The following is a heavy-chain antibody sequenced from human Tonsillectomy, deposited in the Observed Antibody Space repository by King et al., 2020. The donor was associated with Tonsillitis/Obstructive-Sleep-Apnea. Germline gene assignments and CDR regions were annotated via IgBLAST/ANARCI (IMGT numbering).Heavy chain of an antibody. CDR3: ARSVDYYGSGSYYSRALDY. CDR2: IDWDDDK. D-gene: IGHD3-10*01. V-gene: IGHV2-70*11. J-gene: IGHJ4*02. CDR1: GFSLSTSGMC. Sequence: VTLKESGPALVKPTQTLTLTCTFSGFSLSTSGMCVSWIRQPPGKALEWLARIDWDDDKYYSTSLKTRLTISKDTSKNQVVLTMTNMDPVDTATYYCARSVDYYGSGSYYSRALDYWGQGTLVTVSS.